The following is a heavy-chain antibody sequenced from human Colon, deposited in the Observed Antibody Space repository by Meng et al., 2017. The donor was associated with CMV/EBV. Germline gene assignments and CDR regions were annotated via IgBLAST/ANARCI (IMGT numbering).Heavy chain of an antibody. CDR3: SRDGPWGYGGSDY. CDR2: ISCNSGDT. V-gene: IGHV1-46*01. J-gene: IGHJ4*02. D-gene: IGHD7-27*01. CDR1: RYTVTNYY. Sequence: VELVQLGSEVKKPGASRKVACKASRYTVTNYYFRWVRQAPGQGLEWMGVISCNSGDTAYAQKFQGRFTMPRDTSTRTAYMELSGLRSEDTAVYYCSRDGPWGYGGSDYWGQGTLVTVSS.